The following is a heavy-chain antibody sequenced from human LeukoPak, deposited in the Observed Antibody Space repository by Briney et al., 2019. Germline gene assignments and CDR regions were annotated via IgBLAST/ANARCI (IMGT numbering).Heavy chain of an antibody. CDR2: ISAYNGNT. CDR3: AREGSVSSGWSNWFDP. V-gene: IGHV1-18*01. Sequence: ASVKVSFKSSGYTFTSYGISWVRQAPGQGLEWMGWISAYNGNTNYAQKLQGRVTMTTDTSTSTAYMELRSLRSDDTAVYYCAREGSVSSGWSNWFDPWGQGTLVTVSS. J-gene: IGHJ5*02. D-gene: IGHD6-19*01. CDR1: GYTFTSYG.